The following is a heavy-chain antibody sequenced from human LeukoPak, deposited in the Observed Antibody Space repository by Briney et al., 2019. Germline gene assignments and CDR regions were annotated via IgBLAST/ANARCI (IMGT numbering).Heavy chain of an antibody. CDR3: AKQLYYYDSSAYSPHYYFDY. J-gene: IGHJ4*02. Sequence: PGGTLRLSCAASGFTFSSYAISWVRQAPGKGLEWVSAISGSGGSTYYADSVKGRFTISRDNSKNTLYLQMNSLRAEGTAVYYCAKQLYYYDSSAYSPHYYFDYWGQGTLVTVSS. CDR1: GFTFSSYA. V-gene: IGHV3-23*01. D-gene: IGHD3-22*01. CDR2: ISGSGGST.